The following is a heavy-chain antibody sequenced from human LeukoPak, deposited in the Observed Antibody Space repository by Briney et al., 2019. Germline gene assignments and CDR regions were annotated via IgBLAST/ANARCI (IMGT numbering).Heavy chain of an antibody. CDR2: ISAYNGNT. J-gene: IGHJ4*02. CDR3: ARGGSGWSRDY. D-gene: IGHD6-19*01. CDR1: GYTFTNYA. V-gene: IGHV1-18*01. Sequence: ASVKVSCKASGYTFTNYAIGWVRQAPGQGLEWMGWISAYNGNTNYAQKLRGRVTLATDASSSTAYMELRSLRSDDTAVYYCARGGSGWSRDYWGQGTLVTVSS.